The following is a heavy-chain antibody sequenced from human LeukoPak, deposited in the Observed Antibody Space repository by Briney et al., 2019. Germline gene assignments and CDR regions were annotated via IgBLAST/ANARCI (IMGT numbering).Heavy chain of an antibody. CDR2: ISYDGSNK. CDR3: ATTSMGY. Sequence: SLRLXXAASGFTXSSYAMHWVRQAPGKGLEWVAVISYDGSNKYYADSVKGRFTISRDNSKNTLYLQMNSLRAEDTAVYYCATTSMGYWGQGTLVTVSS. D-gene: IGHD1-1*01. V-gene: IGHV3-30-3*01. J-gene: IGHJ4*02. CDR1: GFTXSSYA.